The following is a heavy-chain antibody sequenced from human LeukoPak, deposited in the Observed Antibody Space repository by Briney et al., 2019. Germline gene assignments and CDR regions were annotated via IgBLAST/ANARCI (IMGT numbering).Heavy chain of an antibody. CDR3: ARDSSTNSSSWYGYYYGMDV. V-gene: IGHV3-11*05. J-gene: IGHJ6*02. D-gene: IGHD6-13*01. CDR2: ISSSSSYT. Sequence: PGGSLRLSCAASGFTFSDYYMSWIRQAPGKGLEWVSYISSSSSYTNYADSVKGRFTISRGNAKNSLYLQMNSLRAEDTAVYYCARDSSTNSSSWYGYYYGMDVWGQGTTVTVSS. CDR1: GFTFSDYY.